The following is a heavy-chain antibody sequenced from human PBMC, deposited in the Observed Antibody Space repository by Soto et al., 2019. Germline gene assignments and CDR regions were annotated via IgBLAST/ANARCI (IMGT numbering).Heavy chain of an antibody. J-gene: IGHJ4*02. D-gene: IGHD3-10*01. CDR1: GGSFSGYY. Sequence: QVQLQQWGAGLLKPSETLSLTCAVYGGSFSGYYWSWIRQPPGKGLEWIGEINHSGSTNYNPSLKSRVTISXDTXKXPFSLKLRSVPAADTAVYYCARGTVLSIGEENYFDYWGQGTLVTVSS. V-gene: IGHV4-34*01. CDR3: ARGTVLSIGEENYFDY. CDR2: INHSGST.